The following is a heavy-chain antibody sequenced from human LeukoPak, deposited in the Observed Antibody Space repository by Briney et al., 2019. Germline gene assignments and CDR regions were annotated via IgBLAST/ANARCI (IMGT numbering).Heavy chain of an antibody. Sequence: PSETLSLTCTVPGGSISSGGYYWSWIRQSPGKGLEWIGDINPSGSTYYNPSLKSRLTISVDTSKNQFSLKLRSVTAADTAVYYCARGRHDITMIVVVMTSVSYYLDVWGKGTTVTVS. V-gene: IGHV4-39*07. J-gene: IGHJ6*03. CDR1: GGSISSGGYY. D-gene: IGHD3-22*01. CDR3: ARGRHDITMIVVVMTSVSYYLDV. CDR2: INPSGST.